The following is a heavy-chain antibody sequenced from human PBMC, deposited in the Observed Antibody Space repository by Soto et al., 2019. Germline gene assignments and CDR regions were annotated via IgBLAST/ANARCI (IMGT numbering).Heavy chain of an antibody. Sequence: SETLSLTCAVSGGSISSCGYSWSLIRQPPGKGLEWIGYIYHSGSTYYNPSLKSRVTISVDRSKNQFSLKLSSVTAADTAVYYCARGSSIAGLYYGMDVWGQGTTVTVS. V-gene: IGHV4-30-2*01. D-gene: IGHD6-6*01. J-gene: IGHJ6*02. CDR2: IYHSGST. CDR3: ARGSSIAGLYYGMDV. CDR1: GGSISSCGYS.